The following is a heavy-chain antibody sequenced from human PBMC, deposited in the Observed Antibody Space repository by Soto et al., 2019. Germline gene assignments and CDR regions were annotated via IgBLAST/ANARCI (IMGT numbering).Heavy chain of an antibody. CDR1: GSSISSSSYY. J-gene: IGHJ4*02. D-gene: IGHD2-2*02. CDR3: ARLYGY. V-gene: IGHV4-39*01. CDR2: IYYRGST. Sequence: QLQLQESGPGLVKPSETLSLTCTVSGSSISSSSYYWGWIRQPTGKGLEWIGSIYYRGSTYYNPSLKSRVTISVDTSKNHFSLKLSSVTAADRAVYYCARLYGYWGQGTLVTVSS.